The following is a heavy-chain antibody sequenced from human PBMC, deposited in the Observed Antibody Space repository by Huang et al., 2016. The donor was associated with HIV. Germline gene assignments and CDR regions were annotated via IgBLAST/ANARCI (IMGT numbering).Heavy chain of an antibody. D-gene: IGHD3-22*01. CDR2: IRSKAKSYAT. Sequence: VRQAPGKGLEWVGRIRSKAKSYATAYAASVKGRFTVSRDDSKNMTYLQMNSLKIEDTAVYYCTRQAILVVVYATDDAFDIWGQGTMVTVSS. J-gene: IGHJ3*02. CDR3: TRQAILVVVYATDDAFDI. V-gene: IGHV3-73*01.